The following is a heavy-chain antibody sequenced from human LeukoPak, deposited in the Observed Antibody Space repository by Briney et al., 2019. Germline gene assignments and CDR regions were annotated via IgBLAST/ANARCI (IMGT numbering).Heavy chain of an antibody. J-gene: IGHJ4*02. D-gene: IGHD3-3*01. CDR1: GFTFSSYA. CDR3: AKDHVLRFLEWLFDY. Sequence: PGGSLRPSCAASGFTFSSYAMSWVRQAPGKGLEWVSAISGSGGSTYYADSVKGRFTISRDNSKNTLYLQMNSLRAEDTAVYYCAKDHVLRFLEWLFDYWGQGTLVTVSS. CDR2: ISGSGGST. V-gene: IGHV3-23*01.